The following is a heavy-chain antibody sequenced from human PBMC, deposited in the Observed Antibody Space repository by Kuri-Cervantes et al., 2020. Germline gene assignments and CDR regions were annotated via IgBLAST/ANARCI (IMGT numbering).Heavy chain of an antibody. CDR1: GGSISSGGYS. D-gene: IGHD3-22*01. V-gene: IGHV4-30-2*01. CDR3: AKDGDYYDSSGYFQH. Sequence: SETLSLTCAVSGGSISSGGYSWSWIRQPPGKGLEWIGYIYHSGSTYYNPSLKSRVTISVDTSKNQFSLKLSSVTAADTAVYYCAKDGDYYDSSGYFQHRGQGTLVTVSS. CDR2: IYHSGST. J-gene: IGHJ1*01.